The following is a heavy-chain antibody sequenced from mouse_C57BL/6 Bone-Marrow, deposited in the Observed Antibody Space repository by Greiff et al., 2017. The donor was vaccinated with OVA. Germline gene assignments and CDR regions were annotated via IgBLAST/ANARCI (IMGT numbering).Heavy chain of an antibody. Sequence: QVQLKQSGPGLVAPSKSLSITCTVSGFSLTSYGVHWVRQPPGKGLEWLVVIWSDGSTTYNSALKSRLSISKDNSKSQVFLKMNSLQTDDTAMYYCAGGRYYGGSYVWFAYWGQGTLVTVSA. D-gene: IGHD1-1*01. CDR3: AGGRYYGGSYVWFAY. CDR1: GFSLTSYG. J-gene: IGHJ3*01. CDR2: IWSDGST. V-gene: IGHV2-6*03.